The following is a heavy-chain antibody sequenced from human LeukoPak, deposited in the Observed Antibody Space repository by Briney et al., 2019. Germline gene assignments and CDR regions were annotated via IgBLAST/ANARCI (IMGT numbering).Heavy chain of an antibody. D-gene: IGHD1-26*01. J-gene: IGHJ4*02. Sequence: ASVKVSCKASGGTFSSYAISWVRQAPGRGLEWMGRIIPILGIANYAQKFQGRVTITADKSTSTAYMGLGSLRSEDTAVYYCATPPFTDPIVGATPRTLLGYWGQGTLVTVSS. CDR2: IIPILGIA. V-gene: IGHV1-69*04. CDR1: GGTFSSYA. CDR3: ATPPFTDPIVGATPRTLLGY.